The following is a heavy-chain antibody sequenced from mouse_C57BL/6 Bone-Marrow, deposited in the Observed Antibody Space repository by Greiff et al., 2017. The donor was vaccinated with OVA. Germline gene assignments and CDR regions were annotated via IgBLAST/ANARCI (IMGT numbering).Heavy chain of an antibody. D-gene: IGHD2-4*01. J-gene: IGHJ3*01. V-gene: IGHV5-15*01. CDR1: GFTFSDYG. Sequence: EVKLVESGGGLVQPGGSLKLSCAASGFTFSDYGMAWVRQAPRKGPEWVAFISNLAYSIYYADTVTGRFTISRENAKNTLYLEMSSLRSEDTAMDYCASFPNYDDAWFAYWGQGTLVTVSA. CDR2: ISNLAYSI. CDR3: ASFPNYDDAWFAY.